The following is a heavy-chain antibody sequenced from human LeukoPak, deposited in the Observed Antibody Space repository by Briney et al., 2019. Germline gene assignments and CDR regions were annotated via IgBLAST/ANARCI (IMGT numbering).Heavy chain of an antibody. J-gene: IGHJ4*02. CDR2: INPNSGGT. V-gene: IGHV1-2*02. D-gene: IGHD4-23*01. CDR1: AYTFTDYY. Sequence: ASVKVSCKASAYTFTDYYLHWVRQAPGQRLEWLGWINPNSGGTNYALKFQGRVTMTRDTSISTAYMELSRLRSDDTAVYYCARGYGGADNDYWGQGTLVTVSS. CDR3: ARGYGGADNDY.